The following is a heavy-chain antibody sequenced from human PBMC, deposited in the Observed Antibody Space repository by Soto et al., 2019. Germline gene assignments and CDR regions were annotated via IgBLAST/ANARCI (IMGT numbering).Heavy chain of an antibody. V-gene: IGHV3-53*01. Sequence: RGSLRLSCAAAGFNVSDNYMGWVRQAPGKGLEWVSSFFTGGSTDYADSVKGRFTISRDDSKNTVYLQTNSLRAEDTAVYFCVRERRGLGIGFDHSGKGTLVTVSS. CDR3: VRERRGLGIGFDH. CDR1: GFNVSDNY. J-gene: IGHJ4*02. D-gene: IGHD6-19*01. CDR2: FFTGGST.